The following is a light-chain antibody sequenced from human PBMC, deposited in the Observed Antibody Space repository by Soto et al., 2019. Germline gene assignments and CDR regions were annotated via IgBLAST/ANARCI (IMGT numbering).Light chain of an antibody. CDR2: GTN. CDR1: SSNIGNNY. CDR3: GTWDSSLSANV. Sequence: QSVLTQPPSVSAAPGQKVTISCSGSSSNIGNNYVWWYQQFPGTAPKLLIYGTNKRPSGIPDRFSGSKSGASATLGITGLQTGDEADYYCGTWDSSLSANVFGTGTKLTVL. J-gene: IGLJ1*01. V-gene: IGLV1-51*01.